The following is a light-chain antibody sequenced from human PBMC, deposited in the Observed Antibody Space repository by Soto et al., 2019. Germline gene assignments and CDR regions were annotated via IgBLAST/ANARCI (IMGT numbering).Light chain of an antibody. V-gene: IGLV1-40*01. CDR3: QSFYSSLSGWV. J-gene: IGLJ3*02. Sequence: QSVLTQPPSVSGAPGQTVTISCTGSSCNIGAGNDVYWYQQLPGTAPKLLISGDSNRPSGVPDRFSGSKSGTTASLAITGLRAEDEADYYCQSFYSSLSGWVFGGGTKLTVL. CDR1: SCNIGAGND. CDR2: GDS.